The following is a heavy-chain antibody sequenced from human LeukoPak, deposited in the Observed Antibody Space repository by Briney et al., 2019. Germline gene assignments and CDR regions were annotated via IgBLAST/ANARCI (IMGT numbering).Heavy chain of an antibody. J-gene: IGHJ6*03. V-gene: IGHV4-30-4*01. CDR2: IYYSGST. Sequence: PSQTLSLTCTVSGGSISSGDYYWSWIRQPPGKGLEWIGYIYYSGSTYYNPSLKSRVTISVDTSKNQFSLKLSSVTAADTAVYYCATSIAARRRYYYYYYMDVWGKGTTVTVSS. CDR1: GGSISSGDYY. D-gene: IGHD6-6*01. CDR3: ATSIAARRRYYYYYYMDV.